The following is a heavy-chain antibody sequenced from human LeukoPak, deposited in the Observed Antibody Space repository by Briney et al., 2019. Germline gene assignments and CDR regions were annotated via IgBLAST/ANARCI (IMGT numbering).Heavy chain of an antibody. J-gene: IGHJ5*02. CDR3: ARGPGGDYYGSGSYSWFDP. CDR2: ISSSSSTI. D-gene: IGHD3-10*01. V-gene: IGHV3-48*01. CDR1: GFTFSSYS. Sequence: GGSLRLSCAASGFTFSSYSMNWVRQAPGKGLEWVSYISSSSSTIYYADSVKDRFTISRDNAKNSLYLQMNSLRAEDTAVYYCARGPGGDYYGSGSYSWFDPWGQGTLVTVSS.